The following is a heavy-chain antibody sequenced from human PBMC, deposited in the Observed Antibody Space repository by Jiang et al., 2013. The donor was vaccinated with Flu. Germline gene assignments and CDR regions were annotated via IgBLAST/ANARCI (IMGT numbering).Heavy chain of an antibody. CDR3: VRDYCSGGRCYVGY. D-gene: IGHD2-15*01. CDR1: GYTFTTYA. J-gene: IGHJ4*02. CDR2: INVNKGDT. Sequence: SGAEVKKPGASVKVSCKASGYTFTTYAMHWVRQAPGQGLEWLGWINVNKGDTKYSQSLQARLTITRDTSASTAYMELSSLRSEDTAVYYCVRDYCSGGRCYVGYWGQG. V-gene: IGHV1-3*01.